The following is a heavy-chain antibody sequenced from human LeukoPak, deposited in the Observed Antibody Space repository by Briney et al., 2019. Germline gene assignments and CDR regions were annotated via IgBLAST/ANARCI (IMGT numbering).Heavy chain of an antibody. Sequence: PSETLSLTCAVYGGSSSGYYWSWIRQPPGKGLEWIGEINHSGSTNYNPSLKSRVTISVDTSKNQFSLKLSSVTAADTAVYYCARGGPGIAADSDAFDIWGQGTMVTVSS. V-gene: IGHV4-34*01. CDR1: GGSSSGYY. J-gene: IGHJ3*02. CDR2: INHSGST. D-gene: IGHD6-13*01. CDR3: ARGGPGIAADSDAFDI.